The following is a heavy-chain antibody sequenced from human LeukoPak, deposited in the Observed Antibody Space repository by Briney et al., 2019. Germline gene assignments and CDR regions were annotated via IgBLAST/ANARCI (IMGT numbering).Heavy chain of an antibody. J-gene: IGHJ4*02. D-gene: IGHD6-13*01. V-gene: IGHV1-2*04. Sequence: ASVKVSCKASGYTFTGYYMHWVRQAPGQGLEWMGWINPNSGGTNYAQKFQGWVTMTRDTSISTAYMELSRLRSDDTAVYYCARGGLAAAGTMDKNWGQGTLVTVSS. CDR2: INPNSGGT. CDR3: ARGGLAAAGTMDKN. CDR1: GYTFTGYY.